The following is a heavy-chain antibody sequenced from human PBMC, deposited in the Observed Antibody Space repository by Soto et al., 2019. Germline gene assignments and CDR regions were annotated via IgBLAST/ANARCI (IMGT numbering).Heavy chain of an antibody. Sequence: KPSETLSLTCTVSGGSISSGDYYWSWIRQPPGKGLEWIGYIYYSGSTYYNPSLKSRVTISVDTSKNQFSLKLSSVTAADTAVYYCAGTNVITAPQNFDYWGQGTLVTVSS. J-gene: IGHJ4*02. V-gene: IGHV4-30-4*01. CDR2: IYYSGST. D-gene: IGHD3-22*01. CDR3: AGTNVITAPQNFDY. CDR1: GGSISSGDYY.